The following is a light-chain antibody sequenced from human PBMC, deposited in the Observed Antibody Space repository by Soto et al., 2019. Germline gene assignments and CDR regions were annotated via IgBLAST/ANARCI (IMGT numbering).Light chain of an antibody. CDR2: AAS. Sequence: DIQMTQSPSTLSASVGDRVTITCRASQSISTYLNWYQQKVGRAPTLLIYAASSLQSGVPSRVSGGGSGTDFTLTISSLQPEDLAMYFCQQCYSSPRTFGQGTKVEIK. V-gene: IGKV1-39*01. CDR1: QSISTY. J-gene: IGKJ1*01. CDR3: QQCYSSPRT.